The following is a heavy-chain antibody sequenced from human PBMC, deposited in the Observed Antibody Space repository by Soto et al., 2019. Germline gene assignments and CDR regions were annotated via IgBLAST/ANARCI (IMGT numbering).Heavy chain of an antibody. CDR3: ARDLQSSLPHYYHGMDV. Sequence: GGSLRLSCAASGFTFSSYAMHWVRQAPGKGLEWVAVISYDGSNKYYADSVKGRFTISRDNSKNTLYLQMNSLRAEDTAVYYCARDLQSSLPHYYHGMDVWGQGTTVTVSS. D-gene: IGHD1-26*01. J-gene: IGHJ6*02. CDR1: GFTFSSYA. V-gene: IGHV3-30-3*01. CDR2: ISYDGSNK.